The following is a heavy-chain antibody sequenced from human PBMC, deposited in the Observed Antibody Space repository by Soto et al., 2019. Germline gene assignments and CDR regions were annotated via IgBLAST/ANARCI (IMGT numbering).Heavy chain of an antibody. J-gene: IGHJ5*01. CDR1: GGSISSSIYF. Sequence: SETLSLTCSVSGGSISSSIYFWGWIRQPPGKGLEWIGSVHSSGSTYYNPSLKSRVIISIDTPKNQFSVKLNSVTAADTAKYYCERHASNYISGVDSWGQGAQVTVSS. D-gene: IGHD4-4*01. CDR3: ERHASNYISGVDS. V-gene: IGHV4-39*01. CDR2: VHSSGST.